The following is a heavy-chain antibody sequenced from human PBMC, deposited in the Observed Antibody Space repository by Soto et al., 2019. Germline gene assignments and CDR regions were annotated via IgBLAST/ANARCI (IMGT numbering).Heavy chain of an antibody. CDR3: AKDEQHGEAYGGGGYFYVMDV. Sequence: EVQLLESGGGLVQPGGSLRLSCEASGLTFNSYAMSWVRQAPGKGLEWVSGISASGGTTYSAESVKGRFAISRDNSKNTRYLQMSSRRAGDTAVYYCAKDEQHGEAYGGGGYFYVMDVW. J-gene: IGHJ6*01. CDR2: ISASGGTT. V-gene: IGHV3-23*01. D-gene: IGHD3-10*01. CDR1: GLTFNSYA.